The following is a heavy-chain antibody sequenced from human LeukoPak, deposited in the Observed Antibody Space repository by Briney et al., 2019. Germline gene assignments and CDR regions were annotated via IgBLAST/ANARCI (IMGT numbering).Heavy chain of an antibody. D-gene: IGHD3-22*01. J-gene: IGHJ4*02. CDR1: GGSISSYY. CDR2: IYYSGSA. V-gene: IGHV4-59*01. CDR3: ARRTYFYDSSGYYFDY. Sequence: PSETLSLTCTVSGGSISSYYWSWIRQPPGKGLECIGYIYYSGSANYNPSLKSRVTISVDTSKNQFSLKLSSVTAADTAVYYCARRTYFYDSSGYYFDYWGQGTLVTVSS.